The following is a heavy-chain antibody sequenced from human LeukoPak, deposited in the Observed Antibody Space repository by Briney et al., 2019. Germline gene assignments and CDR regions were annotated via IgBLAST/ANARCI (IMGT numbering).Heavy chain of an antibody. Sequence: ASVKVSCKASGGTCSSYAISWVRQAPGQGLEWMGGIIPIFGTANYAQKFQGRVTITTDESTSTAYMELSSLRSEDTAVYYCARQTALIGIVVVPAEGVWFDPWGQGTLVTVSS. J-gene: IGHJ5*02. V-gene: IGHV1-69*05. CDR3: ARQTALIGIVVVPAEGVWFDP. CDR1: GGTCSSYA. D-gene: IGHD2-2*01. CDR2: IIPIFGTA.